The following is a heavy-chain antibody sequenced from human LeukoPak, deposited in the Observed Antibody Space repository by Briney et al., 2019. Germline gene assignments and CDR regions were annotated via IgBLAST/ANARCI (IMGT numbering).Heavy chain of an antibody. CDR2: ISGSGGST. J-gene: IGHJ5*02. V-gene: IGHV3-23*01. CDR1: GFTFSSYA. CDR3: AKDGQWLVPVWFDP. Sequence: SGGSLRLSCAASGFTFSSYAMSWVRQAPGKGLEWVSAISGSGGSTYYADSVKGRFTISRDNSKNTLYLQVNSLRAEDTAVYYCAKDGQWLVPVWFDPWGQGTLVTVSS. D-gene: IGHD6-19*01.